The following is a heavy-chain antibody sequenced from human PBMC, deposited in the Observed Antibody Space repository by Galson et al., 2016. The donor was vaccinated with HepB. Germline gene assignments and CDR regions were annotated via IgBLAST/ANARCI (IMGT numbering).Heavy chain of an antibody. CDR1: GFTFSKYD. V-gene: IGHV3-13*01. J-gene: IGHJ4*02. CDR3: ARGGWELDY. CDR2: IDSAGDT. Sequence: SLRLSCAASGFTFSKYDMQWVRQPTGKGLEWVSTIDSAGDTYYPGSVKGRFTISRENAKNSLYLQMNNLRAGDTAVYYCARGGWELDYWGQGTRVTVSS. D-gene: IGHD1-26*01.